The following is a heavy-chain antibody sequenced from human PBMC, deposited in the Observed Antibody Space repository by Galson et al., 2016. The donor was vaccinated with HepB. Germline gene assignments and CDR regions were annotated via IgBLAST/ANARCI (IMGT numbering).Heavy chain of an antibody. CDR2: INPISGGT. J-gene: IGHJ6*04. CDR1: GYTFTDYY. Sequence: SVKVSCKASGYTFTDYYMHWVRQAPGQGLEWMGWINPISGGTNYAQKFQGRVTMTRDTSISTASMELSRLTSDDTAIYYCARSVYPSSPTYYYYYGLDIWGKGTTVTVSS. CDR3: ARSVYPSSPTYYYYYGLDI. D-gene: IGHD6-13*01. V-gene: IGHV1-2*02.